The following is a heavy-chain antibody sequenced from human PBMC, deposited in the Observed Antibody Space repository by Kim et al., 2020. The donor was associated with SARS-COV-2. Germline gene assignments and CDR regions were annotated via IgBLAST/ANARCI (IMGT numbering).Heavy chain of an antibody. CDR1: GFTFSTYG. V-gene: IGHV3-23*01. D-gene: IGHD6-19*01. CDR3: AKRRTSGWLREDFDF. CDR2: ISGSGKST. Sequence: GGSLRLSCVASGFTFSTYGMSWVRQAPGKGPEWVSVISGSGKSTYYLDSVKGRFTVSRDNSKNTVYLDMNGLTADDTAVYFCAKRRTSGWLREDFDFWGQGNLVAVSS. J-gene: IGHJ4*02.